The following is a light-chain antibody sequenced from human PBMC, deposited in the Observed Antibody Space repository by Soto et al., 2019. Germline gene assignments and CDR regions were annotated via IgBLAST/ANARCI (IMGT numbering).Light chain of an antibody. J-gene: IGKJ1*01. CDR2: AAS. Sequence: TQTPLSLSVTPGQPASISCESSQTILHSDGNTYLYWYQQKPGKAPKLLIYAASSLQSGVPSRFSGSGSGTDFTLTISSLQPEDFATYYCQQSYSTPQTFGQGTKVDIK. V-gene: IGKV1-39*01. CDR3: QQSYSTPQT. CDR1: QTILHSDGNTY.